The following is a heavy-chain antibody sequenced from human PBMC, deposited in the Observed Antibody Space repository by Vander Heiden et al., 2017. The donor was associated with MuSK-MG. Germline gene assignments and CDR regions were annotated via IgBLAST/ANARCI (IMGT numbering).Heavy chain of an antibody. J-gene: IGHJ4*02. V-gene: IGHV3-48*01. Sequence: EVQLVESGGGLVQPGGSLRLSCAASGITLSNVDMNGGRQGPGKGLEWVLFMRERGRATHYGDSVKGRCTISRDNAKESMYLQMNSLRSEDTAGYYCARGPDGGQGTLVTVSS. CDR3: ARGPD. CDR1: GITLSNVD. CDR2: MRERGRAT.